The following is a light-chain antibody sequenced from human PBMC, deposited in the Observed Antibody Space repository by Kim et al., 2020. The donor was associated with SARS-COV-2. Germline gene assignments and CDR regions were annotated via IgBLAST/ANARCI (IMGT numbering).Light chain of an antibody. V-gene: IGLV1-40*01. CDR3: QSYDSSLSGWV. CDR1: SSNVGAGYD. Sequence: QRVTISCSGSSSNVGAGYDVHWYQQLPGTAPKVLIYGNSYRPSGVPDRFSGSKSATSASLAITGLQAEDEADYYCQSYDSSLSGWVFGGGTQLTVL. CDR2: GNS. J-gene: IGLJ3*02.